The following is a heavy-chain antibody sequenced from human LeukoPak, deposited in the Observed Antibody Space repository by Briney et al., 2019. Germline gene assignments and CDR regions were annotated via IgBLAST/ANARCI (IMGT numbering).Heavy chain of an antibody. Sequence: PGGSLRLSCAASGITFSTFAMSWVRQAPGRGLECVSVISGGGDRTYYAETVRGRFTISRDNSKNTLYLQMSSLRADDTAIYYCAKGHSAYGTGFDYWGQGPLVPVSS. CDR3: AKGHSAYGTGFDY. J-gene: IGHJ4*02. CDR1: GITFSTFA. D-gene: IGHD5-12*01. CDR2: ISGGGDRT. V-gene: IGHV3-23*01.